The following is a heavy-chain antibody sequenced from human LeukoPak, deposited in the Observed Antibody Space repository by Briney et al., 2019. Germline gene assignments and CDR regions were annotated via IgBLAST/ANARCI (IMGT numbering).Heavy chain of an antibody. CDR3: ARDFNYYYYYYMDV. J-gene: IGHJ6*03. CDR2: ISSGASTT. Sequence: GGSLRLSCAASGFIFSDYYMNWIRQAPGKGLEWVSYISSGASTTRYADSVKGRFTISRDNAKNSLYLQMNSLRAEDTAVYYCARDFNYYYYYYMDVWGKGTTVTVSS. V-gene: IGHV3-11*04. CDR1: GFIFSDYY.